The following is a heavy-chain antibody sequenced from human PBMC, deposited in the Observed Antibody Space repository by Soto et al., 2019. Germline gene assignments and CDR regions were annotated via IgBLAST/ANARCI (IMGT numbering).Heavy chain of an antibody. CDR2: IYYSGST. Sequence: SETLSLTCTVSGGSISSYYWSWIRQPPGKGLEWIGYIYYSGSTNYNPSLKSRVTISVDTSKNQFSLKLSSVTAADTAVYYCARGAMVTDYYYGMDVWGQGTTVTVS. D-gene: IGHD5-18*01. V-gene: IGHV4-59*01. J-gene: IGHJ6*02. CDR3: ARGAMVTDYYYGMDV. CDR1: GGSISSYY.